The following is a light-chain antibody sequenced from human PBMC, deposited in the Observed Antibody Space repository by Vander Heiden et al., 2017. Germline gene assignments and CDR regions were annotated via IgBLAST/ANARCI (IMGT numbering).Light chain of an antibody. J-gene: IGKJ1*01. CDR3: QQLNSYPWT. V-gene: IGKV1-9*01. Sequence: DIQLTQSPSFLSASVGDRVTITCRASQGISSYLAWYQQKPVKAPKLLIYAASTLQSGVPSRFSGSGSGTEFTLTISSLQPEDFATYYCQQLNSYPWTFGQGTKVEIK. CDR2: AAS. CDR1: QGISSY.